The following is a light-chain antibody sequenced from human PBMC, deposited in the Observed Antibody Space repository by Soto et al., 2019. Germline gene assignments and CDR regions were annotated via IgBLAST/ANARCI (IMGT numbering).Light chain of an antibody. Sequence: QSLLTQPPSASATPGQRVTISCSGSNSNIGTNTLNWYQQLPGTAPRLLIYTNNQRPSGVPQRFSGSKTGTSASLAIGGLQSEDGADYYCAAWDDSLGAYVFGTGTKVTVL. CDR3: AAWDDSLGAYV. J-gene: IGLJ1*01. CDR2: TNN. CDR1: NSNIGTNT. V-gene: IGLV1-44*01.